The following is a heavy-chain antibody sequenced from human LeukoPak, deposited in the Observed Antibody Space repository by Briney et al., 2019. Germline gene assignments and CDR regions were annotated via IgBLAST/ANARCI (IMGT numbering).Heavy chain of an antibody. CDR1: GGSFSGYY. CDR3: ARGRGYNAFDI. CDR2: INHSGST. Sequence: PSETLSLTCAVYGGSFSGYYWSWIRQPPGKGLEWIGEINHSGSTNYNPSLKSRVTISVDTSKNQLSLKLSSVTAADTAVYYCARGRGYNAFDIWGQATMVTVSS. J-gene: IGHJ3*02. V-gene: IGHV4-34*01. D-gene: IGHD5-18*01.